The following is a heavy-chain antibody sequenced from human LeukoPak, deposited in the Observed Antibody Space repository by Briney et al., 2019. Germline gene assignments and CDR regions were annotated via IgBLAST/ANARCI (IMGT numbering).Heavy chain of an antibody. CDR3: ARGGRLGYCSSTSCYGRHWFDP. Sequence: SETLSLTCAVYGGSFSGYYWSWIRQPPGKGLEWIGEINHSGSTNYNPSLKSRVTISVDTSKNQFSLKLSPVTAADTAVYYCARGGRLGYCSSTSCYGRHWFDPWGQGTLVTVSS. CDR2: INHSGST. CDR1: GGSFSGYY. D-gene: IGHD2-2*01. V-gene: IGHV4-34*01. J-gene: IGHJ5*02.